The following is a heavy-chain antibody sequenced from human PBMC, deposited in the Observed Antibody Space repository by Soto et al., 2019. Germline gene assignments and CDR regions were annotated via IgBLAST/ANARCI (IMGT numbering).Heavy chain of an antibody. J-gene: IGHJ4*02. D-gene: IGHD2-21*02. CDR2: IIPIFGTA. V-gene: IGHV1-69*13. CDR1: GGTFSSYA. CDR3: ARGTAYCGGDCYWG. Sequence: VKVSCKASGGTFSSYAISWVRQAPGQGLEWMGGIIPIFGTANYAQKFQGRVTITADESTSTAYMELSSLRSEDTAVYYCARGTAYCGGDCYWGWGQGTLVTVSS.